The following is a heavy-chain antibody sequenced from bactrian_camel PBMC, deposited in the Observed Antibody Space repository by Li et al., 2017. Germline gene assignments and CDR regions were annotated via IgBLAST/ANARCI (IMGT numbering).Heavy chain of an antibody. Sequence: QVQLVESGEGSVQAGGSLNLTCVYIDSSYCMGWFRQAPGKEREAVAAHYTGTATTYVADSVKGRFAISEDNAKNVSYLQMNSLQPEDTAMYYCAARQPCRVWLGYEDPGEYNIWGQGTQVTVS. CDR1: YIDSSYC. CDR2: HYTGTATT. V-gene: IGHV3S54*01. D-gene: IGHD1*01. J-gene: IGHJ4*01. CDR3: AARQPCRVWLGYEDPGEYNI.